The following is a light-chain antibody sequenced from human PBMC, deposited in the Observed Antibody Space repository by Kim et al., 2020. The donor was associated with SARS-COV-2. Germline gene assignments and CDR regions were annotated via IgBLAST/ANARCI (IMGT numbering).Light chain of an antibody. CDR3: SSYIRGSTNYV. CDR1: SIDVGGYKY. J-gene: IGLJ1*01. Sequence: SITIACTGTSIDVGGYKYVSWYQQHPGKAPKLVIYEVSNRPSGVSNRFSGSKSGNTASLTISGLQAEDEADYYCSSYIRGSTNYVFGTGTKVTVL. CDR2: EVS. V-gene: IGLV2-14*01.